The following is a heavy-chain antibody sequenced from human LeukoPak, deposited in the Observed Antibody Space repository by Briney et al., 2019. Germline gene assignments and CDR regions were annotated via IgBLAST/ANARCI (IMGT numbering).Heavy chain of an antibody. Sequence: GASVKVSCKASGYTFTGYYMHWVRQAPGQGLEWMGWINPNSGGTNYAQKFQGRVTMTRDTSISTAYMELSRLRSDDTAVYYCARGCSSTSCYVNWFDPWGQGTLVTVSS. D-gene: IGHD2-2*01. J-gene: IGHJ5*02. CDR3: ARGCSSTSCYVNWFDP. CDR1: GYTFTGYY. CDR2: INPNSGGT. V-gene: IGHV1-2*02.